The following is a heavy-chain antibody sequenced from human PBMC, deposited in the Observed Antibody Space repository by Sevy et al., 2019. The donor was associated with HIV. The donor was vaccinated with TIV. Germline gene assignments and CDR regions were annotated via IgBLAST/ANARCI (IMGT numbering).Heavy chain of an antibody. Sequence: GGSLRLSCAASGFTFRSYAINWVRQAPGKGLEWVANIRQDGSEKYYVDSVRGRFTISRDNAKNSLFLQLNSLRADDTAIYYCAKSYFGSGTSYGMDLWGRGTTVTVSS. D-gene: IGHD3-10*01. CDR2: IRQDGSEK. CDR3: AKSYFGSGTSYGMDL. J-gene: IGHJ6*02. V-gene: IGHV3-7*01. CDR1: GFTFRSYA.